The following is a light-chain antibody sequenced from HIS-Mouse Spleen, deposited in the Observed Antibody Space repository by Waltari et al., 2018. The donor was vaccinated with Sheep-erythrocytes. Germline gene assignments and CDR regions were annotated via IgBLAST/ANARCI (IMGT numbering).Light chain of an antibody. Sequence: QSALTQPPSASGSPGQSVTISCTGTSSDVGGYNYVSWYQQHPGNAPKLMIYEVSKRPSGVPARFSGSKPGNTASLTGSGLQAEDEADYYCSSYAGSNNWVFGGGTKLTVL. V-gene: IGLV2-8*01. CDR2: EVS. CDR3: SSYAGSNNWV. J-gene: IGLJ3*02. CDR1: SSDVGGYNY.